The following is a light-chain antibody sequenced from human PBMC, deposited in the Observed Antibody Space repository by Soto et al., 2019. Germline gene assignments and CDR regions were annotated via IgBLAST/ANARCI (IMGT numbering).Light chain of an antibody. CDR1: QSVSIY. CDR3: QKRSNWPLN. J-gene: IGKJ4*01. CDR2: DAS. Sequence: ELVWTPSPATVSFSPGERSTISCMASQSVSIYLAWYQQKPGQAPRLLIYDASNRASDIPARFSGSGSETDFTLTISSLEPEDFAIYYCQKRSNWPLNCGGGTKGDIK. V-gene: IGKV3-11*01.